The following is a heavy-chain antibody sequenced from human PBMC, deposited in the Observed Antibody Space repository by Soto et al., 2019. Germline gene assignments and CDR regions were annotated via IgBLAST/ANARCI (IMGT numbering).Heavy chain of an antibody. J-gene: IGHJ4*02. D-gene: IGHD3-10*01. CDR3: ARAPLRVLWFGELFGNYFDY. Sequence: SETLSLTCTVSGGSISSGDYYWSWIRQPPGKGLEWIGYIYYSGSTYYNPSLKSRVTISVDTSKNQFSLKLSSVTAADTAVYYCARAPLRVLWFGELFGNYFDYWGQGTLVTVSS. V-gene: IGHV4-30-4*01. CDR2: IYYSGST. CDR1: GGSISSGDYY.